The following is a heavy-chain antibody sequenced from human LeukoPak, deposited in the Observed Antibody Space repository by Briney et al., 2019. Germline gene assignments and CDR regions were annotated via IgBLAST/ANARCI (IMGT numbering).Heavy chain of an antibody. CDR2: ISSSSSYI. D-gene: IGHD6-13*01. J-gene: IGHJ4*02. CDR1: GFTFSSHS. CDR3: ARDQTVAAAGDY. V-gene: IGHV3-21*01. Sequence: PGGSLRLSCAASGFTFSSHSMNWVRQAPGKGLEWVSSISSSSSYIYYADSVKGRFTISRDNAKNSLYLQMNSLRAEDTAVYYCARDQTVAAAGDYWGQGTLVTVSS.